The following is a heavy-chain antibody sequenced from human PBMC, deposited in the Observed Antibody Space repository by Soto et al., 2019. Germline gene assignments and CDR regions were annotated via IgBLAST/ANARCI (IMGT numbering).Heavy chain of an antibody. CDR2: ISTEPFGATT. V-gene: IGHV3-49*03. CDR3: SRKVTLSGVVLPTYWFDS. CDR1: GFRFGAYG. Sequence: DVQLVESGGGLVQPGRSLRLSCATSGFRFGAYGMSWFRQAPGKGLAWVGFISTEPFGATTQYAASVKGRFTITRDDSKSIADLQMNGLKTEDTAVYYCSRKVTLSGVVLPTYWFDSWGQGTLVTVSS. D-gene: IGHD3-3*01. J-gene: IGHJ5*01.